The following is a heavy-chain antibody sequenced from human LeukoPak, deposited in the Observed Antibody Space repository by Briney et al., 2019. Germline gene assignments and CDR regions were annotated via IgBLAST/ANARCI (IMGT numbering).Heavy chain of an antibody. CDR1: GYTFTSYG. CDR2: ISAYNGNT. V-gene: IGHV1-18*04. D-gene: IGHD6-13*01. CDR3: ARASGVSSSWYGGSY. J-gene: IGHJ4*02. Sequence: ASVKVSCKASGYTFTSYGISWVRQAPGQGLEWMGWISAYNGNTNYAQKLQGRVTMTTDTSTSTAYMELRSLRSDDTAVYYCARASGVSSSWYGGSYWGQGTLVTVSS.